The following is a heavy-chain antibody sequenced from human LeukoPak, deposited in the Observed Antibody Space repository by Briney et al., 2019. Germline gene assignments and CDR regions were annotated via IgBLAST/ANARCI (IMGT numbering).Heavy chain of an antibody. J-gene: IGHJ4*02. D-gene: IGHD6-19*01. Sequence: SETLSLTCAVSGGSISSSNWWSWVRQPPGKGLEWIGEIYHSGSTNYNPSLKSRVTIPVDKSKNQFSLKLSSVTAADTAVYYCARAQRQWLVRGYFDYWGQGTLVTVSS. V-gene: IGHV4-4*02. CDR2: IYHSGST. CDR3: ARAQRQWLVRGYFDY. CDR1: GGSISSSNW.